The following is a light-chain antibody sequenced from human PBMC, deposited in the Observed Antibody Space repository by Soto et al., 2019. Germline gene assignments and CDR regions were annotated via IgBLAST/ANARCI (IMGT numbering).Light chain of an antibody. CDR3: QQYVSWM. J-gene: IGKJ1*01. CDR2: GAS. CDR1: QSISSNY. V-gene: IGKV3-20*01. Sequence: EIVLTQSPGTLSVSPGEGATLSCRASQSISSNYLAWYQQKPGQAPSLLIYGASSRATGIPDRFSGSGSGTDFTLTISRLEPEDSAIYYCQQYVSWMFGQGTKVEIK.